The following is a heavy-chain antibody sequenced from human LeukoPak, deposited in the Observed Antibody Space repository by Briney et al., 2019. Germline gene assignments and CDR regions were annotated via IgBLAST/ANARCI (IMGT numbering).Heavy chain of an antibody. J-gene: IGHJ4*02. D-gene: IGHD6-19*01. Sequence: PSETLSLTCTVSRGSISSSSYYGGWIRHPPGKGREWIGSIYYSGSTYYNPSLKSRVTISVDTSKNQFSLRVSFMTAADTAVYFCARNADVTVASVTFDYWGQGTLVTVSS. CDR1: RGSISSSSYY. CDR2: IYYSGST. V-gene: IGHV4-39*01. CDR3: ARNADVTVASVTFDY.